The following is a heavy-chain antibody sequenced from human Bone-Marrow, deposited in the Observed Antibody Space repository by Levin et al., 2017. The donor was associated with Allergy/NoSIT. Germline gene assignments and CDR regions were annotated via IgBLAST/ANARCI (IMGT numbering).Heavy chain of an antibody. J-gene: IGHJ5*02. D-gene: IGHD4-11*01. Sequence: GESLKISCKASGYTFTSYAMNWVRQAPGQGLEWMGWINTNTGNPTYAQGFTGRFVFSLDTSVSTAYLQISSLKAEDTAVYYCARTMRYSNYRGWFDPWGQGTLVTVSS. CDR1: GYTFTSYA. V-gene: IGHV7-4-1*02. CDR3: ARTMRYSNYRGWFDP. CDR2: INTNTGNP.